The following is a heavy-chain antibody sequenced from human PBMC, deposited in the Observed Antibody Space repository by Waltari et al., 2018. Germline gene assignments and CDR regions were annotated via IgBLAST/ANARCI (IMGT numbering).Heavy chain of an antibody. V-gene: IGHV3-23*01. CDR1: GFNFGNHA. CDR2: ISGPGGST. D-gene: IGHD5-18*01. Sequence: EVQLLESGGGLVQPGGSLRLSGAASGFNFGNHAMTWVRQAPGKGLEWVSSISGPGGSTYYADSVEGRFTISRDNSHNTVYLQMNSLGVGDSALYFCAKPAIVGNTAHFYGFDVWGQGTTVTVSS. J-gene: IGHJ6*02. CDR3: AKPAIVGNTAHFYGFDV.